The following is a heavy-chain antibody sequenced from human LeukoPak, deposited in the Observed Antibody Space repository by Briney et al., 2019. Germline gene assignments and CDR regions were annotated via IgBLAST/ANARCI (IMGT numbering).Heavy chain of an antibody. CDR2: INLDGTEK. J-gene: IGHJ4*02. CDR3: ARDNVGATPFDY. V-gene: IGHV3-7*05. CDR1: GFTFSYFW. D-gene: IGHD1-26*01. Sequence: GGSLRLSCAASGFTFSYFWMSWVRQAPGKGLEWVANINLDGTEKHYVDSVKGRFTISRDNARKSLYLQMNSLRAEDTAVYYCARDNVGATPFDYWGQGTLVTVAS.